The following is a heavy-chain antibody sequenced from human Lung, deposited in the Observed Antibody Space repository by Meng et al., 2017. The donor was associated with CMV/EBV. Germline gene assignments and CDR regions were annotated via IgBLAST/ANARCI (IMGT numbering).Heavy chain of an antibody. J-gene: IGHJ6*02. D-gene: IGHD2-2*01. CDR2: IHHSGRT. CDR3: AREYCSATSCYLVASGGMDV. Sequence: LTXAVSGGFISSSSWWSWGRQPPGKGLEWIGEIHHSGRTKYNPSLKSRVIISVDKSKNQFTLNLSSVTAADTAVYFCAREYCSATSCYLVASGGMDVWGQGTXVTCSS. V-gene: IGHV4-4*01. CDR1: GGFISSSSW.